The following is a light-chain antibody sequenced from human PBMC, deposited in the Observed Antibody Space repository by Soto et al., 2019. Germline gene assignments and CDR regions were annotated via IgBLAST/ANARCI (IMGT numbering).Light chain of an antibody. J-gene: IGKJ1*01. Sequence: EIVLTQSPGTLSLSPGERATLSCRASQSVSSDSLAWYQQKPGQAPRLLIYGASNRATGIPDRFSGSGSGTDFTLTISRLEPEDFAVYYCQQYGSSGTFGQGTKVDI. CDR2: GAS. CDR1: QSVSSDS. V-gene: IGKV3-20*01. CDR3: QQYGSSGT.